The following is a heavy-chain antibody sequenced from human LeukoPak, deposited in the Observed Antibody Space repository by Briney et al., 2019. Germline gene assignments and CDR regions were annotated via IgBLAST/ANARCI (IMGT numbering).Heavy chain of an antibody. CDR1: GFTFSSYE. J-gene: IGHJ5*02. CDR3: ARDKGSGWFDP. V-gene: IGHV3-48*03. CDR2: ISSSGSTI. Sequence: GGSLRLSCAASGFTFSSYEMNWVRQAPGKGLEWVSYISSSGSTIYYADSVKGRFTISRDNAKNSLYLQMNSLRAEDTAVYYCARDKGSGWFDPWGQGTLVTVSS.